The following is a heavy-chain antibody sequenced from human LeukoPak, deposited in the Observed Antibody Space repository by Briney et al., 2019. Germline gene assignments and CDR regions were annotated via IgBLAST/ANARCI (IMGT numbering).Heavy chain of an antibody. CDR1: GGSISSSSYY. J-gene: IGHJ4*02. Sequence: SETLSLTCTVSGGSISSSSYYWGWIRQPPGKGLEWIGSIYYSGSTYYNPSLKSRVTISVDTSKNQFSLKLSSVTAADTAVYYCATDNTVTTSHWGQGTLVTVSS. CDR3: ATDNTVTTSH. CDR2: IYYSGST. V-gene: IGHV4-39*07. D-gene: IGHD4-17*01.